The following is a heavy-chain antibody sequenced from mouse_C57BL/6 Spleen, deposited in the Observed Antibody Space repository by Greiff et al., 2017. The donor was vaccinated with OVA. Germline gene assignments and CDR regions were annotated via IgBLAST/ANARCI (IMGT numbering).Heavy chain of an antibody. CDR1: GYTFTSYW. Sequence: EVQLQQSGTVLARPGASVKMSCKTSGYTFTSYWMHWVKQRPGQGLEWIGAIYPGNSDTSYNQKFKGKAKLTAVTSASTAYMELSSLTNEDSAVYYCTRSHYYGSYWYFDVWGTGTTVTVSS. J-gene: IGHJ1*03. CDR2: IYPGNSDT. D-gene: IGHD1-1*01. CDR3: TRSHYYGSYWYFDV. V-gene: IGHV1-5*01.